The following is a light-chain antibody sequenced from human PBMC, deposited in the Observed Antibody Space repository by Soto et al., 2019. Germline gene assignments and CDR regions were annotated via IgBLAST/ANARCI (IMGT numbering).Light chain of an antibody. Sequence: EIVLTQSPGSLSLSPGQRATLSCRASQSVDTTFFAWYQKKPGQAPRLLIYGASKRATGIPDRFSGSGSGTDFTLIISRLEPEDFAVYYCQQYMSSVTFGQGTKVHIK. CDR2: GAS. V-gene: IGKV3-20*01. CDR1: QSVDTTF. CDR3: QQYMSSVT. J-gene: IGKJ1*01.